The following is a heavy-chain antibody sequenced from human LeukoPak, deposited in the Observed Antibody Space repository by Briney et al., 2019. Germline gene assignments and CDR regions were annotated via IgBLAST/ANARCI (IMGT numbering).Heavy chain of an antibody. V-gene: IGHV4-59*01. D-gene: IGHD4-17*01. CDR1: GGSINNYY. CDR3: ARGGDYGDLRYFDY. Sequence: SETLSLTCTVSGGSINNYYWSWIRQPPGKGLEWIGYIYYRGSTNYNPSLKSRVTFSVDTSKNQFSLKLSSVTAADTAVYYCARGGDYGDLRYFDYWGQGTLVTVSS. CDR2: IYYRGST. J-gene: IGHJ4*02.